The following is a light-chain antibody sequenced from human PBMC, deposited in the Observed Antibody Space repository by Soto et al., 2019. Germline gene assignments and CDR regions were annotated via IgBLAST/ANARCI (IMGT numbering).Light chain of an antibody. V-gene: IGLV1-40*01. CDR2: GNS. Sequence: QSVLTQPPSVSGAPGQRVAISCTGSSSNIGAGYDVHWYQQLPGTAPKLLIYGNSDRPSGVPDRFSGSKSGTSASLAITGLQAEDEAHYHCCSYAGSRTVVFGGGTQLTVL. J-gene: IGLJ7*01. CDR1: SSNIGAGYD. CDR3: CSYAGSRTVV.